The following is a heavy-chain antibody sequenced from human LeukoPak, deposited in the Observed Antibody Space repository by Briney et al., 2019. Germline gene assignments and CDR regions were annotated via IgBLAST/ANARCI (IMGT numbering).Heavy chain of an antibody. V-gene: IGHV3-23*01. Sequence: GGSLRLSCAASGFTLGNYAMSWVRQAPGKGLEWVSAISGNGYNTYYADSVKGRFTISSESSGNTLFLQMHSLRAEDTAVYYCAKGVRLRFAFYFDYWGQGTLVTVSS. J-gene: IGHJ4*02. CDR3: AKGVRLRFAFYFDY. D-gene: IGHD3-10*01. CDR2: ISGNGYNT. CDR1: GFTLGNYA.